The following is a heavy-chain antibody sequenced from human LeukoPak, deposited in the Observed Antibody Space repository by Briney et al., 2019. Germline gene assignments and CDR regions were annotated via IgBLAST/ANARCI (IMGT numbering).Heavy chain of an antibody. Sequence: PGGSLRLSCAASGFTFSDYYMSWIRQAPGKGLEWVSYISSSGSTIYYADSVKGRFTISRDNAKNSLYLQMNSLRAEDTAVYYCARDLEYYDILTSYYMDVWGKGTTVTVSS. J-gene: IGHJ6*03. CDR3: ARDLEYYDILTSYYMDV. CDR2: ISSSGSTI. D-gene: IGHD3-9*01. CDR1: GFTFSDYY. V-gene: IGHV3-11*04.